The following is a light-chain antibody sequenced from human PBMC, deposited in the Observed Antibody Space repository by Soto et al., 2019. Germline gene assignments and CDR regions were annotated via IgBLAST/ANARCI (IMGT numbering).Light chain of an antibody. CDR1: SSDVGSYNL. V-gene: IGLV2-23*01. CDR2: EDN. Sequence: QSALTQPASVSGSPGRSITFSCTGTSSDVGSYNLVSWYQQLPGKAPKLMIYEDNKRPSGVSDRFSGSKSGNTASLTISGLQAEDEADYYCCSYAGINTFFVFGTGTKVTVL. J-gene: IGLJ1*01. CDR3: CSYAGINTFFV.